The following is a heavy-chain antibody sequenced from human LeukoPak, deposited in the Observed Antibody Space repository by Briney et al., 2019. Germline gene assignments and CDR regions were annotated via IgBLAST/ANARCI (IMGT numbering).Heavy chain of an antibody. CDR3: AKVPWELLSYYYYMDV. CDR1: GFTFSSYA. Sequence: GGSLRPSCAASGFTFSSYAVSWVRQAPGKGLEWVSAISGSGGSTYYADSVKGRFTISRDNSKNTLYLQMNSLRAEDTAVYYCAKVPWELLSYYYYMDVWGKGTTVTVSS. J-gene: IGHJ6*03. CDR2: ISGSGGST. D-gene: IGHD1-26*01. V-gene: IGHV3-23*01.